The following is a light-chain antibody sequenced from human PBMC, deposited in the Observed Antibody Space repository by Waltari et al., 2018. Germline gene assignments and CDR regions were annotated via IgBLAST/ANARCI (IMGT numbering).Light chain of an antibody. CDR3: QQYNNWPLT. CDR2: GAS. Sequence: EIVMTQSPATLSVSPGERATLSCRASQSVSSNLAWYQQKPGQAPRLLIYGASTRATGIPARFSASGSGTEFTLTISSLQSEYFAVYYCQQYNNWPLTFGQGTKVEIK. CDR1: QSVSSN. J-gene: IGKJ1*01. V-gene: IGKV3-15*01.